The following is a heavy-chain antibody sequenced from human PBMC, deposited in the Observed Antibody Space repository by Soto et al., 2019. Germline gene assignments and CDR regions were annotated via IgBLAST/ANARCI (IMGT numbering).Heavy chain of an antibody. CDR2: ISYDGSNK. CDR1: GFTFSSYG. D-gene: IGHD5-18*01. V-gene: IGHV3-30*18. CDR3: AKDMPPMGQLWLHGYFDY. Sequence: GGSLRLSCAPSGFTFSSYGMHWVRQAPGKGLEWVAVISYDGSNKYYADSVKGRFTISRDNSKNTLYLQMNSLRAEDTAVYYCAKDMPPMGQLWLHGYFDYWGQGTLVTVSS. J-gene: IGHJ4*02.